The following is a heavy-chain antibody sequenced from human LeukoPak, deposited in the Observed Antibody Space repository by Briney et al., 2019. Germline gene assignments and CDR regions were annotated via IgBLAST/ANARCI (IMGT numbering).Heavy chain of an antibody. CDR1: GFTVSSNF. CDR2: TYSSGTT. Sequence: GSLRLSCAASGFTVSSNFMSWVRQAPGKGLEWVSVTYSSGTTYYADSVKGRFSISRDNAENTLCLQMNSLRAEDTAVYYCARAVSSSWYFGWFDPWGQGTLVTVSS. CDR3: ARAVSSSWYFGWFDP. V-gene: IGHV3-66*01. J-gene: IGHJ5*02. D-gene: IGHD6-13*01.